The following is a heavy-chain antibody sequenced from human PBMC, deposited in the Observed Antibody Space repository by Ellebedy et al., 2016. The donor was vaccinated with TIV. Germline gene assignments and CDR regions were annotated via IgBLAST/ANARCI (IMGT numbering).Heavy chain of an antibody. CDR2: IYSGGST. D-gene: IGHD6-13*01. J-gene: IGHJ6*02. Sequence: GESLKISCAASGFTFTNYWMNWVRQAPGKGLEWVSVIYSGGSTYYADSVKGRFTISRDNSKNTLYLQMNSLRAEDTAVYYCARGYSSSWYESYYGMDVWGQGTTVTVSS. CDR3: ARGYSSSWYESYYGMDV. CDR1: GFTFTNYW. V-gene: IGHV3-53*01.